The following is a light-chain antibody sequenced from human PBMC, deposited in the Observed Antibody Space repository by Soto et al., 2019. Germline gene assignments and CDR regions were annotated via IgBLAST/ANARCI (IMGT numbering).Light chain of an antibody. CDR3: QHYGTSPPDT. CDR1: QSVSSGY. V-gene: IGKV3-20*01. Sequence: EIVLTQSPGTLSLSPGERATLSCRASQSVSSGYLAWFQQKPGQTPRLLIYGTSNRPTAIPDRFSGSGSGTDFTLTISRVEPEDFAVYYCQHYGTSPPDTFCQGTKLEIK. CDR2: GTS. J-gene: IGKJ2*01.